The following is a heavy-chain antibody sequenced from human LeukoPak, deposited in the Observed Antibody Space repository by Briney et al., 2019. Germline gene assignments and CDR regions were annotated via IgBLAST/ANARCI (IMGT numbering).Heavy chain of an antibody. CDR2: ISGSGGST. CDR1: GLTFSTYA. J-gene: IGHJ4*02. Sequence: GGSLTLSCAAPGLTFSTYAMSWVRQAPGKGLEWVSTISGSGGSTYYADSVKGRFTISRDNSKNTLFLQMNTLRAEDTAVYYCARDHDIVPTIVDYWGQGTLVTVSS. V-gene: IGHV3-23*01. CDR3: ARDHDIVPTIVDY. D-gene: IGHD5-12*01.